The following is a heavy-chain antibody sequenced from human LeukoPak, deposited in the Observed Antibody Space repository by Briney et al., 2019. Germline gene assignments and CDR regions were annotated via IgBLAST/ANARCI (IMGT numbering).Heavy chain of an antibody. CDR3: ARDYYDSSGYSDY. V-gene: IGHV4-34*01. CDR1: GGSFSGYY. D-gene: IGHD3-22*01. CDR2: INHSGST. J-gene: IGHJ4*02. Sequence: SETLSLTCAVYGGSFSGYYWSWIRQPPGKGLEWIGEINHSGSTNYNPSLKSRVTISVDTSKNQFSLKLSSVTAADTAVYYCARDYYDSSGYSDYWGQGTLVTVS.